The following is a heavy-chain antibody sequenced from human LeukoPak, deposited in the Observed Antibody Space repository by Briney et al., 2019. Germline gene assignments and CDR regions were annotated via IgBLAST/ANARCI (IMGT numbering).Heavy chain of an antibody. J-gene: IGHJ3*02. Sequence: ASVKVSCKASGYTFTSYAMHWVRQAPGQRLEWMGWINAGNGNTKYSQEFQGRVTITRDTSASTAYMELSSLRSEDMAVYYCARGFPYYYDSSGYYFPPANDAFDIWGQGTMVTVSS. CDR3: ARGFPYYYDSSGYYFPPANDAFDI. CDR2: INAGNGNT. CDR1: GYTFTSYA. D-gene: IGHD3-22*01. V-gene: IGHV1-3*03.